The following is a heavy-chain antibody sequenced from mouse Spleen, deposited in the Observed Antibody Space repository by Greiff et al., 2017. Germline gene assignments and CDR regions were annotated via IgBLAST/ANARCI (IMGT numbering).Heavy chain of an antibody. CDR1: GYTFTSYW. V-gene: IGHV1-55*01. CDR3: ARGGYGDAMDY. J-gene: IGHJ4*01. CDR2: IYPGSGST. D-gene: IGHD3-1*01. Sequence: QVQLQQPGAELVKPGASVKMSCKASGYTFTSYWITWVKQRPGQGLEWIGDIYPGSGSTNYNEKFKSKATLTLDTSSSTAYMQLSSLTSEDSAVYYCARGGYGDAMDYWGQGTSVTVSS.